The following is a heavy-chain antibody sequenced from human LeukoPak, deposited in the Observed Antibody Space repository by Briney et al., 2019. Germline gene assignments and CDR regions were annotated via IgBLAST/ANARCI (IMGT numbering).Heavy chain of an antibody. CDR2: IYHSGST. D-gene: IGHD1-26*01. V-gene: IGHV4-38-2*02. Sequence: SETLSLTCTVSGYSISSGYYWGWIRQPPGKGLEWIGSIYHSGSTYYNPSLKSRVTIPVDTSKNQFSLKLSSVTAADTAVYYCARGEAKWELLGWGQGALVTVSS. CDR1: GYSISSGYY. J-gene: IGHJ4*02. CDR3: ARGEAKWELLG.